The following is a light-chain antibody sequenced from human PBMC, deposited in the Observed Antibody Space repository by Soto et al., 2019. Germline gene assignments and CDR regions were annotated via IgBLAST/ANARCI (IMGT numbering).Light chain of an antibody. V-gene: IGKV4-1*01. CDR2: WAS. Sequence: IELTQSPDSLTVSLGEGATINCKSSQSLFYNSNNKNYLAWYQQKPSQPPKLLFYWASARESGVPDRFTASGSGTDFTLTIRSLQPEDVAVYYCQKYYRTPLTFGGVTKVEI. J-gene: IGKJ4*01. CDR3: QKYYRTPLT. CDR1: QSLFYNSNNKNY.